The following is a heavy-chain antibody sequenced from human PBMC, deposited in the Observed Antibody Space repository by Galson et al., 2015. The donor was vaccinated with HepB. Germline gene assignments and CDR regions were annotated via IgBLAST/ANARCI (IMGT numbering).Heavy chain of an antibody. D-gene: IGHD3-22*01. V-gene: IGHV1-18*01. J-gene: IGHJ4*02. CDR1: GYTFTNYG. CDR3: ARSYYYDSTDYYWGFGY. Sequence: SVKVSCKASGYTFTNYGISWVRQAPGQGLEWMGWISAYNGNTNYAQKFQGRATMTTDTSTRTAYMELKSLRSDDTAVYYCARSYYYDSTDYYWGFGYWGQGTLVTVSS. CDR2: ISAYNGNT.